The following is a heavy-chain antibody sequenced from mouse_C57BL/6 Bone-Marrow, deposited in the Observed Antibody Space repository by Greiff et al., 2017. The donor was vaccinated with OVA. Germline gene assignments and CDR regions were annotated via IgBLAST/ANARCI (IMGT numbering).Heavy chain of an antibody. CDR1: GYTFTDHI. D-gene: IGHD2-5*01. V-gene: IGHV1-85*01. CDR3: ARFYYSNPWFAY. Sequence: VQLQESGAELASPGASVTLSCKASGYTFTDHIMNWVKKRLGQGLEWIGWIYPRDGSTKYNEKFKGKATLTVDTSSSTAYMELHSLTSEDSAVYFCARFYYSNPWFAYWGQGTLVTVSA. J-gene: IGHJ3*01. CDR2: IYPRDGST.